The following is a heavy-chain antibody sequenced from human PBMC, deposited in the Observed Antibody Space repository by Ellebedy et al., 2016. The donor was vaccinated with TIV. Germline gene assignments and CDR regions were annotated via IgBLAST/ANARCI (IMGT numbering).Heavy chain of an antibody. V-gene: IGHV3-30*03. CDR3: ARELYGDYVLHPLEDGVPQIYGMDV. J-gene: IGHJ6*02. CDR1: GFTFSYFG. D-gene: IGHD4-17*01. CDR2: ISDDGANQ. Sequence: GESLKISXVASGFTFSYFGMHWVRQAPGKGLEWVAVISDDGANQYYGDSVKGRFTISRDNSKNSLYLQMNSLRDEDTAVYYCARELYGDYVLHPLEDGVPQIYGMDVWGQGTTVTVSS.